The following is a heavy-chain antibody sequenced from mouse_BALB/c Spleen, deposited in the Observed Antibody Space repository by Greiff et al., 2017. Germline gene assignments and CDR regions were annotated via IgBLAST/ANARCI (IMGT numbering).Heavy chain of an antibody. CDR1: GFSLTSYG. D-gene: IGHD2-12*01. J-gene: IGHJ2*01. CDR3: AKSDGSYYYFDY. V-gene: IGHV2-3*01. CDR2: IRSDGCT. Sequence: QVQLKQSGPGLVAPSQSLSITCTASGFSLTSYGVSWVRQPPGKGLEWLGAIRSDGCTNYHSALISRLSISKENSKSQVFLKLNSLQTDDTATYYCAKSDGSYYYFDYWGQGTTLTVSS.